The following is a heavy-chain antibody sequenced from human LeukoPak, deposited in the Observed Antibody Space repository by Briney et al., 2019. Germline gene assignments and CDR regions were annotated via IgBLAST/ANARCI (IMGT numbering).Heavy chain of an antibody. CDR3: ARLGSYFDY. Sequence: SETLSLTCTVSGYSISSGYYWGWIRQPPGKGLEWIGSIYHSGSTYYNPSLKGRVTISVDTSKNQFSLKLSSVTAADTAVYYCARLGSYFDYWGQGTLVTVSS. V-gene: IGHV4-38-2*02. CDR1: GYSISSGYY. D-gene: IGHD1-26*01. CDR2: IYHSGST. J-gene: IGHJ4*02.